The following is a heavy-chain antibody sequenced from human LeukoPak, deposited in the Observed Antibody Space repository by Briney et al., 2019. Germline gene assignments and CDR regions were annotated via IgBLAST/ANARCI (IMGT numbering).Heavy chain of an antibody. CDR2: IYFSGGT. D-gene: IGHD1-26*01. V-gene: IGHV4-39*07. CDR1: GDSISSSNCY. Sequence: PSETLSLTCTVSGDSISSSNCYWGWIRQPPGKGLEWIGSIYFSGGTNYNPSLKSRVTISVDTSKNQFSLKLSSVTAADTAVYYCARSSGSYYLGGRRTLYYFDYWGQGTLVTVSS. J-gene: IGHJ4*02. CDR3: ARSSGSYYLGGRRTLYYFDY.